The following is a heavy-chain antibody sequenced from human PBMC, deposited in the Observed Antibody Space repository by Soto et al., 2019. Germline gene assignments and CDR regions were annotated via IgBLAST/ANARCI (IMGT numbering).Heavy chain of an antibody. D-gene: IGHD1-1*01. CDR2: IYPGDSDT. CDR3: ARQTGTTSADWFDP. J-gene: IGHJ5*02. Sequence: GESLKISCQGSGYKFTSSWIAWVRQMPGKGLEYMGSIYPGDSDTRYSPSFQGQVTISADKSINTAYLQWSSLKASDTAMYYCARQTGTTSADWFDPWGQGTLVTVSS. V-gene: IGHV5-51*01. CDR1: GYKFTSSW.